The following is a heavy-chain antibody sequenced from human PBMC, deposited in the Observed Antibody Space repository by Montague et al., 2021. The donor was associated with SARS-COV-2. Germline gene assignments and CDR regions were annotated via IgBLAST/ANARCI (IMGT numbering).Heavy chain of an antibody. D-gene: IGHD2/OR15-2a*01. J-gene: IGHJ4*02. CDR3: AHSSIGCHNPTFLDY. CDR2: VYWDDTQ. Sequence: PALVKPTQTLTLTCTFSGLSLTTYGVAVGWIRQPPGKALEWLAFVYWDDTQRYSPSLKTRLTITKDTSKNQVVLTLIDMDPVDTATYYCAHSSIGCHNPTFLDYWGQGTLATVSS. CDR1: GLSLTTYGVA. V-gene: IGHV2-5*02.